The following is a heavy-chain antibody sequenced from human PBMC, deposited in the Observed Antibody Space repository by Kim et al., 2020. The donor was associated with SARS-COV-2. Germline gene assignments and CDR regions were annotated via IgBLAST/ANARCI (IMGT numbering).Heavy chain of an antibody. V-gene: IGHV3-9*01. CDR2: ISWNSGSI. CDR3: AKENYYDSSGYFDY. J-gene: IGHJ4*02. Sequence: GGSLRLSCAASGFTFGDYAMHWVRQAPGKGLEWVSGISWNSGSIGYADSVKGRFTISRDNAKNSLYLQMNSLRAEDTALYYCAKENYYDSSGYFDYWGQGTLVTVSS. CDR1: GFTFGDYA. D-gene: IGHD3-22*01.